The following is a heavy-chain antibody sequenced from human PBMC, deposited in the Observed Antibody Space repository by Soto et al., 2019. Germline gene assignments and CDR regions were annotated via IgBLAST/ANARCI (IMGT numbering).Heavy chain of an antibody. CDR3: ARVWKTYGDYDY. V-gene: IGHV3-64*01. CDR1: GFSFSNHH. Sequence: EVQLVESGGGLVQPGGSLRLSCAGFGFSFSNHHMHWVRQAPGKGLEYVSGISSTGSTIYYANSVKGRFTISRDNSKNTLFLQMGDLRNEDMAVYYCARVWKTYGDYDYWGQGTLVTVSS. D-gene: IGHD4-17*01. CDR2: ISSTGSTI. J-gene: IGHJ4*02.